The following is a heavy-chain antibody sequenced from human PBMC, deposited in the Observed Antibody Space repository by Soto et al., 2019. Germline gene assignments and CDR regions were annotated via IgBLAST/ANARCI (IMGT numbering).Heavy chain of an antibody. D-gene: IGHD2-2*01. CDR2: IKQDGSEK. V-gene: IGHV3-7*01. Sequence: EVQLVESGGGLVQPGGSLRLSCAASGFTFSSYWMSWVRQAPGKGLEWVANIKQDGSEKYYVDSVKGRFTISRDNAKNSLYLQMNSLRAEDTAVYYCAREIGVVVPAARGGWFDPWGQGTLVTVSS. CDR1: GFTFSSYW. CDR3: AREIGVVVPAARGGWFDP. J-gene: IGHJ5*02.